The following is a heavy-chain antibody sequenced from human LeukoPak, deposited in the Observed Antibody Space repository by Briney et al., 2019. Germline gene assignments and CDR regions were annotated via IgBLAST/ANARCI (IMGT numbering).Heavy chain of an antibody. CDR1: GGSISSYY. D-gene: IGHD3-22*01. Sequence: SETLSLTCTVSGGSISSYYWSWIRQPPGKGLEWIGYIYYSGSTNYNPSLKSRVTISVDTSKNQLSLKLSSVTAADTAVYYCARGLGSSGYPTNSDWGQGTLVTVSS. V-gene: IGHV4-59*01. J-gene: IGHJ4*02. CDR2: IYYSGST. CDR3: ARGLGSSGYPTNSD.